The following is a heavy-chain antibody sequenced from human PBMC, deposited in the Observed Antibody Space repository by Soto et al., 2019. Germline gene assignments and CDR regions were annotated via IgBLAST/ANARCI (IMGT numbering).Heavy chain of an antibody. Sequence: PSETKSLTCTVAGGSISSYDWSWIRQNPGKGLEWIGYIYYSGSTNYNPSLKSRVTISVDTSKNQFSLKLSSVTAADTAVYYCAREGDWNSLYGMDVWGQGTTVTVSS. CDR3: AREGDWNSLYGMDV. CDR1: GGSISSYD. V-gene: IGHV4-59*01. CDR2: IYYSGST. D-gene: IGHD1-7*01. J-gene: IGHJ6*02.